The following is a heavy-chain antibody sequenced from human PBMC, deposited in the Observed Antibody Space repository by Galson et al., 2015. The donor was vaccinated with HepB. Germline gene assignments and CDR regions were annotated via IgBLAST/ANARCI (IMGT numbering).Heavy chain of an antibody. D-gene: IGHD5-24*01. CDR1: GGSIRTEDW. J-gene: IGHJ4*02. CDR3: ARDWIRDGASYYFDY. V-gene: IGHV4/OR15-8*02. CDR2: IFHSGDV. Sequence: SETLSLTCVVSGGSIRTEDWWSWVRQSPGKRLEWIGQIFHSGDVNYNPSLKSRVIMSVDTSKNQFSLRLNSVTAADTAIYHCARDWIRDGASYYFDYWGQGTLVTVSS.